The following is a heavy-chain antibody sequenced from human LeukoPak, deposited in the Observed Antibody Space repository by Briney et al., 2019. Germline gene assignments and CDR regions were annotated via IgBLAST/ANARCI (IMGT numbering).Heavy chain of an antibody. Sequence: SETLSLTCTVSGGSISSYYWSCIRQPAGKGLEWIGRIYTSGSTNYNPSLKSRVTMSVDTSKNQFSLKLSSVTAADTAVYYCVRAVAATAPDYFDYWGQGTLVTVSS. D-gene: IGHD6-19*01. V-gene: IGHV4-4*07. CDR2: IYTSGST. CDR3: VRAVAATAPDYFDY. CDR1: GGSISSYY. J-gene: IGHJ4*02.